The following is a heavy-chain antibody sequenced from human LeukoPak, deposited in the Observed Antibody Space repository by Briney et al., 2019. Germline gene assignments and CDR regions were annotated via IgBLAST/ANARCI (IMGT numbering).Heavy chain of an antibody. CDR2: INSDGSST. D-gene: IGHD3-9*01. CDR3: ARLATKSYYDILTGYYYFDY. J-gene: IGHJ4*02. CDR1: GFTFSSYW. Sequence: GGSLRLSCAASGFTFSSYWMHWVRQAPGKGLVWVSCINSDGSSTSYADSVKGRFTISRDNAKNTLYLQMNSLRAEDTAVYYCARLATKSYYDILTGYYYFDYWGQGTLVTVSS. V-gene: IGHV3-74*01.